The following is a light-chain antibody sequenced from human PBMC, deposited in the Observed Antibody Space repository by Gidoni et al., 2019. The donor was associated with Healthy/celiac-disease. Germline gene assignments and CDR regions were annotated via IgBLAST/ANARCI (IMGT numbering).Light chain of an antibody. CDR1: SSDVGGYNY. CDR2: DVS. J-gene: IGLJ3*02. Sequence: QSALTQPASVSGSPGPSITISCTGTSSDVGGYNYVSWYQQHPGKAPKLMIYDVSNRPSGVSNRFSGSKSGNTASLTISGLQAEDEADYYCSSYTSSSPAWVFGGGTKLTVL. CDR3: SSYTSSSPAWV. V-gene: IGLV2-14*01.